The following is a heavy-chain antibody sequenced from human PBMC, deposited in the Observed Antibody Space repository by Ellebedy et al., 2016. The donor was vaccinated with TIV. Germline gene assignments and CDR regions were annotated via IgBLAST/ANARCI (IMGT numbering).Heavy chain of an antibody. CDR1: GFTFSSYG. CDR2: IWHDGNFE. D-gene: IGHD3-16*01. J-gene: IGHJ4*02. Sequence: PGGSLRLSCATSGFTFSSYGMHWVRQAPGKGLEWVAVIWHDGNFEDYVDFVKGRFTIYRDESKSTLYLQMNSLRAEDTAVYYCARDLINYIGDYWGQGTLVTVSS. CDR3: ARDLINYIGDY. V-gene: IGHV3-33*01.